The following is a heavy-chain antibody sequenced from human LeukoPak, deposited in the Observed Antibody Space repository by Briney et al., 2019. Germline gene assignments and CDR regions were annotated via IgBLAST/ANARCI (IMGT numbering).Heavy chain of an antibody. Sequence: GGSLRLSCAASGFTFSNYWMHWVRQAPGKGLVWVSRIKNDGSGTIYADSVKGRFTISRDNAKNTLYPQMNSLRAEETAVYYCARNPSTSMEFWGQGTLVTVSS. CDR1: GFTFSNYW. J-gene: IGHJ4*02. CDR2: IKNDGSGT. V-gene: IGHV3-74*01. D-gene: IGHD5-18*01. CDR3: ARNPSTSMEF.